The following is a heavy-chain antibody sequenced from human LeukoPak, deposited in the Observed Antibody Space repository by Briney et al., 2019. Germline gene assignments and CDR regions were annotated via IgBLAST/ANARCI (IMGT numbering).Heavy chain of an antibody. V-gene: IGHV1-2*02. CDR1: GYTFSGTGWY. D-gene: IGHD3-10*01. CDR3: ARDGPAQMVDFDY. CDR2: IYPYTGAT. J-gene: IGHJ4*02. Sequence: ASVKASCKASGYTFSGTGWYLYWLRQAPGQGLECMGWIYPYTGATHYAQKFQGRVAMTRDTSISTAYMELSRLRPDDTAVYYCARDGPAQMVDFDYWGQGTLVTDSS.